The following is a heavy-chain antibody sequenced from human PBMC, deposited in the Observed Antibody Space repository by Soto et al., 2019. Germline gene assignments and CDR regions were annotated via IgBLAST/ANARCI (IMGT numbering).Heavy chain of an antibody. D-gene: IGHD3-10*01. Sequence: PGGSPRLSCAASGFTFSDYYMSWIRQAPGKGLEWVSYISSSGSTIYYADSVKGRFTISRDNAKNSLYLQMNSLRAEDTAVYYCASVTRVRGVHNPRNYSYMDAWGKGTTVTVSS. CDR2: ISSSGSTI. V-gene: IGHV3-11*01. J-gene: IGHJ6*03. CDR3: ASVTRVRGVHNPRNYSYMDA. CDR1: GFTFSDYY.